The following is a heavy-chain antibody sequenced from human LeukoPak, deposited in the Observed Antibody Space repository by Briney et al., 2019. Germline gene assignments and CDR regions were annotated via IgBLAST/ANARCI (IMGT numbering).Heavy chain of an antibody. CDR2: ISAYNGNT. D-gene: IGHD3-22*01. V-gene: IGHV1-18*01. Sequence: GASVKVSCKASGYTFTSYGISWVRQAPGQGLEWMGWISAYNGNTNYAQKLQGRVTMTTDTSTSTAYMELRSLRSDDTAVYYCARDVVYYYDSNVYYPPEYWGQGTLVTVSS. J-gene: IGHJ4*02. CDR1: GYTFTSYG. CDR3: ARDVVYYYDSNVYYPPEY.